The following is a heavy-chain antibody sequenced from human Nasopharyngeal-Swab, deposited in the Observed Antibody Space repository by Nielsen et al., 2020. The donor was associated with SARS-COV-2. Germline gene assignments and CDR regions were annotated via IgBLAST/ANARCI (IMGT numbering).Heavy chain of an antibody. D-gene: IGHD3-9*01. V-gene: IGHV3-21*01. CDR3: ARGCVLTGPSCYYYGMDV. CDR2: ISSSSSYI. Sequence: GGSLRLSCAASGFTFSSYNMNWVRQAPGKGLEWVSSISSSSSYIYYADSMKGRFTISRDNAKNSLYLQMNSLRAEDTAVYYCARGCVLTGPSCYYYGMDVWGQGTTVTVSS. CDR1: GFTFSSYN. J-gene: IGHJ6*02.